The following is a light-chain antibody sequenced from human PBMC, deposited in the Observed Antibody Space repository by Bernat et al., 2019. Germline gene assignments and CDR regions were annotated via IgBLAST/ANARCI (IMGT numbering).Light chain of an antibody. CDR2: LGS. J-gene: IGKJ2*01. Sequence: DIVMTQSPLSLPVTPGEPASISCRSSQSLLHSNGYTYLDWYLQKPGQSPQLLIYLGSNRASGVTDRFSGSGSGTDFTLKISRVEAEDVGVYYCRQALQTPYTFGQGTKLEIK. V-gene: IGKV2-28*01. CDR1: QSLLHSNGYTY. CDR3: RQALQTPYT.